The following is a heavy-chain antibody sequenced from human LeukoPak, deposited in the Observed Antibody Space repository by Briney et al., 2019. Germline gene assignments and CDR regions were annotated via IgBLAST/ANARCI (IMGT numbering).Heavy chain of an antibody. Sequence: GGSLRLSCAASRFTLSSYAMHWVRQAPAKGLEWVAVISYDGSNKYYADSVKGRFTISRDNSKNTLYLQMNSLRAEDTAVYYCARDAQQLGYFDYWGQGTLVTVSS. D-gene: IGHD6-13*01. J-gene: IGHJ4*02. V-gene: IGHV3-30-3*01. CDR3: ARDAQQLGYFDY. CDR1: RFTLSSYA. CDR2: ISYDGSNK.